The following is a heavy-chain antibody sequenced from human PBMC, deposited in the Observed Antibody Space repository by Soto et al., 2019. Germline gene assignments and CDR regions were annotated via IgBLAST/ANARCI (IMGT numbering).Heavy chain of an antibody. V-gene: IGHV4-59*08. D-gene: IGHD3-22*01. J-gene: IGHJ4*02. CDR1: GGSIRSYY. CDR2: IYYSGST. Sequence: SETLSLTCTVAGGSIRSYYWSWIRRPPGKGLEWIGYIYYSGSTNYNPSLKSRVTISVDTSKNQFSLNLSSVTAADTALYYCASSDRSGSGFDYWGQGTLVTVSS. CDR3: ASSDRSGSGFDY.